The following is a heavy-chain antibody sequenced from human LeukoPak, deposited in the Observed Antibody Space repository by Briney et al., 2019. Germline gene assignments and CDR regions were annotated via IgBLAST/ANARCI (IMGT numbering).Heavy chain of an antibody. CDR3: AKGGFESWNYGSGNYYTDWFDP. Sequence: GGSLRLSCSTSGITFRNYGMSWVRQAPGRGLEWVAVVLYDGSNKYYADSVKGRFTISRDNSKNTLSLQMNSLRSEDTAVYYCAKGGFESWNYGSGNYYTDWFDPWGQGTLVTVSS. D-gene: IGHD3-10*01. J-gene: IGHJ5*02. CDR1: GITFRNYG. CDR2: VLYDGSNK. V-gene: IGHV3-30*18.